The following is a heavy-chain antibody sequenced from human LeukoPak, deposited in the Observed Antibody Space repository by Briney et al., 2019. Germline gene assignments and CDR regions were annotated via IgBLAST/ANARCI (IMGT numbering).Heavy chain of an antibody. CDR1: RFTFSSYW. CDR2: IKQDGSEK. D-gene: IGHD1-14*01. J-gene: IGHJ4*02. CDR3: ARELTQIDY. Sequence: GGSLRLSCAASRFTFSSYWMSWVRQAPGKGLEWVANIKQDGSEKYYVDSVKGRFTISRDNAKNSLYLQMNSLRAEDTAVYYCARELTQIDYWGQGTLVTVSS. V-gene: IGHV3-7*01.